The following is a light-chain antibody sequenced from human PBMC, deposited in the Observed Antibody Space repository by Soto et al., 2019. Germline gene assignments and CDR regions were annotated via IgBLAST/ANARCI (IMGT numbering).Light chain of an antibody. CDR3: SSYTTRSTYV. J-gene: IGLJ1*01. V-gene: IGLV2-14*01. CDR2: EVT. CDR1: SRDIGFFNY. Sequence: QSVLTQPASVSGSPGQSITISRTGTSRDIGFFNYVSWYQQFPGNAPKLIIFEVTNRPSGVSNRFSASKSGNTASLTISGLQAEDGADYYCSSYTTRSTYVFGTGTKVTVL.